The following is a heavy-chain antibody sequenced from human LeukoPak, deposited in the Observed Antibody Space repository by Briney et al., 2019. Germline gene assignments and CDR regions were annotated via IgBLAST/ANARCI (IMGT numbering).Heavy chain of an antibody. V-gene: IGHV1-3*01. CDR2: INAGNGNT. CDR1: GYTFTGYA. J-gene: IGHJ4*02. D-gene: IGHD3-22*01. CDR3: ARSSTQYYYDSSGYYPLGY. Sequence: ASVKVSCKASGYTFTGYAMHWARQAPGQRLEWMGWINAGNGNTKYSQKFQGRVTITRDTSASTAYMELSSLRSEDTAVYYCARSSTQYYYDSSGYYPLGYWGQGTLVTVSS.